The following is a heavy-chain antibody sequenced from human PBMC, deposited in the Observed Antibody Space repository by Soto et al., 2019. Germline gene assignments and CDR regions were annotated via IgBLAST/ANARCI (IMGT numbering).Heavy chain of an antibody. V-gene: IGHV3-9*01. CDR2: ISWNSGSI. Sequence: GGSLRLSCAASGFTFDDYAMHWVRQAPGKGLEWVSGISWNSGSIGYADSVKGRFTISRDNAKNSLYLQMNSLRAEDTALYYCAKDIKGSSSRIILGYWGQGTLVTVSS. CDR3: AKDIKGSSSRIILGY. CDR1: GFTFDDYA. J-gene: IGHJ4*02. D-gene: IGHD6-13*01.